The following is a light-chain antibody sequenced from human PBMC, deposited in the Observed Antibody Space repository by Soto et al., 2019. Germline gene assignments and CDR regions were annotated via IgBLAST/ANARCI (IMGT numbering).Light chain of an antibody. J-gene: IGKJ3*01. CDR1: QGISSY. CDR2: AAS. Sequence: DIQLTQSPSFLSASVGDRVTITCRASQGISSYLSWYQQKPGKAPKLLMNAASTLQSGVPPRFSGSVSGTEFTLTIISLQTEDFATYYCQRLNIYPPTFGTGTKVDIK. V-gene: IGKV1-9*01. CDR3: QRLNIYPPT.